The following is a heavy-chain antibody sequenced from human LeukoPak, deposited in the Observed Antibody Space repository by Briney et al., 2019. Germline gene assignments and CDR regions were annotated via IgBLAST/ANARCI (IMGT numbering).Heavy chain of an antibody. CDR2: IYYSGST. J-gene: IGHJ3*02. D-gene: IGHD3-22*01. Sequence: SETRSLTCTVLGASFSSSDWSWIRQPPGKGLKWIGSIYYSGSTNYYPYLKSRVTISVDTSKNQFSLKLSSVTDADTAVYYCARDYYDSSGYYYGDAFDIWGQGTMVTVSS. CDR3: ARDYYDSSGYYYGDAFDI. CDR1: GASFSSSD. V-gene: IGHV4-59*13.